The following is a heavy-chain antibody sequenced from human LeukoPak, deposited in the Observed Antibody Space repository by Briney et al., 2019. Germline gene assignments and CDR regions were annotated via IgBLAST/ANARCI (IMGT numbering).Heavy chain of an antibody. CDR3: ASGHYDSSGYLDY. J-gene: IGHJ4*02. CDR2: IYYSGST. V-gene: IGHV4-39*01. Sequence: SETLSLTCTVSGGSISSSSYYWGWIRQPPGKGLEWIGSIYYSGSTYYSPSLKSRATISVDTSKNQFSLKLSSVTAADTAVYYCASGHYDSSGYLDYWGQGTLVTVSS. D-gene: IGHD3-22*01. CDR1: GGSISSSSYY.